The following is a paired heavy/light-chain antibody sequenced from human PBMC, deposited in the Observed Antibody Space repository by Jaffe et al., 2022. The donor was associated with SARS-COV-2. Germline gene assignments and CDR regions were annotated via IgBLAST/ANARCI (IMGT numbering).Light chain of an antibody. CDR2: EVN. CDR1: SSDVGDYNY. V-gene: IGLV2-8*01. CDR3: SSYADSTNLV. Sequence: QSALTQPPSASGSPGQSVTISCTGTSSDVGDYNYVSWYQQYPGKAPKLMIYEVNKRPSGVPDRFSASKSGNTASLTVSGLQAEDEADYYCSSYADSTNLVFGGGTKLTVL. J-gene: IGLJ2*01.
Heavy chain of an antibody. J-gene: IGHJ3*02. V-gene: IGHV3-48*02. Sequence: AQLAESGGELVQPGGSLRLSCAASGFTFSSYSMNWVRQAPGKGLEWVSYISSGSGSIYYADSVKGRFTISRDNAKNSLYLQMSSLRDEDTAVYYCARPYCSGGSCYSRSAFDIWGQGTMVTVST. D-gene: IGHD2-15*01. CDR2: ISSGSGSI. CDR1: GFTFSSYS. CDR3: ARPYCSGGSCYSRSAFDI.